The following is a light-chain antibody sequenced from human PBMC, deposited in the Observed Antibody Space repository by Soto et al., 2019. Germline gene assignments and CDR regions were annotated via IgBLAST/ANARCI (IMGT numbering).Light chain of an antibody. Sequence: DIQMTQSPSTLAGSVADRVTITGRASQTISSWLAWYQQKPGKAPKLLIYKASTLKSGVPSRFSGSGSGTEFTLTIISLQPDDFATYYCQHYNSYSEAFGQGTKVDI. CDR2: KAS. CDR3: QHYNSYSEA. J-gene: IGKJ1*01. CDR1: QTISSW. V-gene: IGKV1-5*03.